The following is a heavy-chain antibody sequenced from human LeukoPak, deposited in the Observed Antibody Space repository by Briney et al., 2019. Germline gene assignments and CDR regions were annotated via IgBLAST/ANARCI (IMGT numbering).Heavy chain of an antibody. V-gene: IGHV3-23*01. J-gene: IGHJ4*02. CDR1: GFTFSSYA. D-gene: IGHD6-25*01. Sequence: PGVSLRLSCAASGFTFSSYAMSWVRQAPGKGLEWVSDISGSGGSTYDADSVKGRFTISRDNSKNTLFLQMSSLRAEDTAVYYCAKQATYSGGTGAFDYWGQGTLVTVSS. CDR2: ISGSGGST. CDR3: AKQATYSGGTGAFDY.